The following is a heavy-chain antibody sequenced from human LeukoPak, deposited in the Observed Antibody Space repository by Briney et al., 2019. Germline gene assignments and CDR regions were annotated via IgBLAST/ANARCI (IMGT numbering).Heavy chain of an antibody. D-gene: IGHD3-10*01. CDR2: IKQDGTEK. CDR3: ATGGVRGVHFWDSWGTFDY. Sequence: GESLRLSCAASGFSFTTYWMSWVRQPPGKGLEWVANIKQDGTEKYYVDSVKGRFTISRDNAKNSLYLQMNSLRAEDTAVYYCATGGVRGVHFWDSWGTFDYWGQGTLVTVSS. CDR1: GFSFTTYW. J-gene: IGHJ4*02. V-gene: IGHV3-7*01.